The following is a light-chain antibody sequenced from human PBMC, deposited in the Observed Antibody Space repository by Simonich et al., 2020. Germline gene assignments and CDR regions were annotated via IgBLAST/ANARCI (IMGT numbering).Light chain of an antibody. J-gene: IGLJ3*02. CDR1: RSDVGSYNL. CDR2: EGS. V-gene: IGLV2-23*01. CDR3: CSYAGSSTWV. Sequence: QSALTQPASVSGSPGQSITISCTGTRSDVGSYNLVSWYQQHPGKAPKLIIYEGSKRPSGVSNRFSGSKSGNTASLTISGLQAEYEADYYCCSYAGSSTWVFGGGTKLTVL.